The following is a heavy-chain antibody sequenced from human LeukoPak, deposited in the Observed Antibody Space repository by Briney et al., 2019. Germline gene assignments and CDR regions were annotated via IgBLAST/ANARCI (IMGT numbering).Heavy chain of an antibody. Sequence: ASVKVSCKASGYTFTSYGISWVRQAPGQGLEWMGWISAYNGNTNYAQKLQGRVTMTTDTSTSTAYMELRSLRSDDTAVYYCARDREGYCSSTSCYAVRVRYGMDVWGQGTTVTVSS. D-gene: IGHD2-2*01. CDR2: ISAYNGNT. CDR3: ARDREGYCSSTSCYAVRVRYGMDV. CDR1: GYTFTSYG. V-gene: IGHV1-18*01. J-gene: IGHJ6*02.